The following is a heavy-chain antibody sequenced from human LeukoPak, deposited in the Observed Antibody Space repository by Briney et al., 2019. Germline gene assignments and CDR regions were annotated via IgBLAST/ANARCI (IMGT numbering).Heavy chain of an antibody. D-gene: IGHD3-3*01. CDR3: ARSTISGLSWFDS. Sequence: GGSLRLSCAASGFTFSSYWMHWVRQAPGKGLVWVSRINSDGSGTSYADSVKGRFTISRDKAKNTLYLQMNSLRAEDTAVYYCARSTISGLSWFDSWGQGTLVAVSS. J-gene: IGHJ5*01. V-gene: IGHV3-74*01. CDR1: GFTFSSYW. CDR2: INSDGSGT.